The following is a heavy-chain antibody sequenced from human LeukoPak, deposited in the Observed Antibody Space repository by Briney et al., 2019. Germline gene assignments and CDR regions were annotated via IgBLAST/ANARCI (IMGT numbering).Heavy chain of an antibody. J-gene: IGHJ4*02. D-gene: IGHD3-3*01. CDR3: ARVHDFWSFDY. CDR2: ISSSSSCI. Sequence: GGSLRLSCAASGFTFSSYSMNWVRQAPGKGLEWVSSISSSSSCIYYADSVKGRFTISRDNAKNSLYLQMNSLRAEDTAVYYCARVHDFWSFDYWGQGTLVTVSS. V-gene: IGHV3-21*01. CDR1: GFTFSSYS.